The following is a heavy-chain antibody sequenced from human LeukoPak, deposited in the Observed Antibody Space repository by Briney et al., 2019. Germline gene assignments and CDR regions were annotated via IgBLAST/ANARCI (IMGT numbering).Heavy chain of an antibody. Sequence: ASVKVSCKASGGTFSSYAISWVRQAPGQGLEWMGGIIPIFGTANYAQKFQGRVTITADESTSTAYMELCSLRSEDTAVYYCARDGLQENIQLGYWGQGTLVTVSS. CDR3: ARDGLQENIQLGY. J-gene: IGHJ4*02. CDR1: GGTFSSYA. V-gene: IGHV1-69*01. CDR2: IIPIFGTA. D-gene: IGHD5-18*01.